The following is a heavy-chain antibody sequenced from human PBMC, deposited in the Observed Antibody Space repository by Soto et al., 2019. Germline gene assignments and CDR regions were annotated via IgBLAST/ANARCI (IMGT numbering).Heavy chain of an antibody. CDR2: ISGSGGST. Sequence: GGSLRLSCAASGFTFSSYAMSWVRQAPGKGLEWVSAISGSGGSTYYADSVKGRFTISRDNSKNTLYLQMNSLRAEDTAVYYCAKSPYPYDFWSGYPYYYYYMDVWGKGTTVTVSS. CDR1: GFTFSSYA. J-gene: IGHJ6*03. D-gene: IGHD3-3*01. V-gene: IGHV3-23*01. CDR3: AKSPYPYDFWSGYPYYYYYMDV.